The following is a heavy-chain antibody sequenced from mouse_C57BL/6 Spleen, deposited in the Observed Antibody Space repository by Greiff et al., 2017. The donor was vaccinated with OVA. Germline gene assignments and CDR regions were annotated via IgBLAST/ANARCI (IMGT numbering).Heavy chain of an antibody. CDR2: IDPANGNT. V-gene: IGHV14-3*01. CDR3: AIYDGYYEGFAY. CDR1: GFNIKNTY. Sequence: VHVKQSVAELVRPGASVKLSCTASGFNIKNTYMHWVKQRPEQGLEWIGRIDPANGNTKYAPKFQGKATITADTSSNTAYLQLSSLTSEDTAIYYCAIYDGYYEGFAYWGQGTLVTVSA. D-gene: IGHD2-3*01. J-gene: IGHJ3*01.